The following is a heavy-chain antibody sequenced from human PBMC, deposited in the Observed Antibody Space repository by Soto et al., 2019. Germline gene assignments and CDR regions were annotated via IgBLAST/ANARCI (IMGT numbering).Heavy chain of an antibody. CDR2: ISAYNGNT. Sequence: ASVKVSCKASGYTFTSYGISWVRQAPGQGLEWMGWISAYNGNTNYAQKLQGRVTMTTDTSTSTAYMELRSLRSDDTAVYYCARDPHYYILTGFDPVDYWGQGTLVTVSS. J-gene: IGHJ4*02. CDR3: ARDPHYYILTGFDPVDY. D-gene: IGHD3-9*01. CDR1: GYTFTSYG. V-gene: IGHV1-18*01.